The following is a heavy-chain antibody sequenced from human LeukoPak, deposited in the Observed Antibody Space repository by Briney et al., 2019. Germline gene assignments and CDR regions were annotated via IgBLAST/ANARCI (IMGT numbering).Heavy chain of an antibody. CDR3: ARCGYSSGWYGPPNWLDP. Sequence: GGSLRLSCAASGFTFSNYWMHWVRQAPGKGLVWVSRIYSDGSSTTYADSVKGRFTISRDNAKNTLYLQMNSLRAEDTAVYYCARCGYSSGWYGPPNWLDPWGQGTLVTVSS. CDR2: IYSDGSST. V-gene: IGHV3-74*01. CDR1: GFTFSNYW. J-gene: IGHJ5*02. D-gene: IGHD6-19*01.